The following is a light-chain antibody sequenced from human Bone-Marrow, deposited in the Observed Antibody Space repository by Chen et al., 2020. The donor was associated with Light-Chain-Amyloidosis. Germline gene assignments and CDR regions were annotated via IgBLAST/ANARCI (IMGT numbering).Light chain of an antibody. CDR1: SSDVGGYNY. Sequence: QSALTQPPSASGSPGQSVTLSCAGTSSDVGGYNYVSWYQQNPGKAPKLMIYEVTKRPSGVPDRFSGSKSGNTASLTVSGLQAEDEADYYCSSYGGSNNLLFGGGTKVTVL. J-gene: IGLJ2*01. V-gene: IGLV2-8*01. CDR2: EVT. CDR3: SSYGGSNNLL.